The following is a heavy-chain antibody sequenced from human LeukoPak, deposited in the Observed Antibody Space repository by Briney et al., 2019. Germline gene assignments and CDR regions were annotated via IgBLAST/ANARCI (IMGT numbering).Heavy chain of an antibody. D-gene: IGHD2-21*01. CDR1: GYSFTDYY. Sequence: ASVKVSCKTSGYSFTDYYMHWVRQAPGQGLEWMGWINPNSGGTSSAQKFQGRVTMARDTSITTVYMEVRWLTSDDTAVYYCARADRLHGGPYLIGPWGQGTLVTVSS. CDR3: ARADRLHGGPYLIGP. J-gene: IGHJ5*02. CDR2: INPNSGGT. V-gene: IGHV1-2*02.